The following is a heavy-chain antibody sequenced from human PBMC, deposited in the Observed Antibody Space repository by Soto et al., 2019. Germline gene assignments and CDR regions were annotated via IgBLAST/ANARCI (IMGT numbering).Heavy chain of an antibody. V-gene: IGHV1-3*01. CDR1: GYTFTSYA. J-gene: IGHJ6*02. Sequence: QVQLVQSGAEVKKPGASVKVSCKASGYTFTSYAMHWVRQAPGQRLEWMGWINAGNGNTKYSQKFKGSVTITRDTSAGTSYMELSSLRSEDTAVYYCAIPNVRLTPQRTQPSSRYYYYYGMDVWGQGTTVTVSS. D-gene: IGHD3-10*02. CDR3: AIPNVRLTPQRTQPSSRYYYYYGMDV. CDR2: INAGNGNT.